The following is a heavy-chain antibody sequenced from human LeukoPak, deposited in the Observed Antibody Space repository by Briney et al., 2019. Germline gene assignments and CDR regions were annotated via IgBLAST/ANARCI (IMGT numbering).Heavy chain of an antibody. V-gene: IGHV3-23*01. D-gene: IGHD5-18*01. J-gene: IGHJ6*03. CDR2: ISGIGGSP. CDR3: AKGGYSYVNYYYYYMDV. CDR1: GFTFSSYA. Sequence: TGGSLRLSCAASGFTFSSYAMSWVRQAPGKGLEWVSVISGIGGSPYYADSVKGRFTISRDNSKNTLYLQMNSLRAEDTAVYYCAKGGYSYVNYYYYYMDVWGKGTTVTVSS.